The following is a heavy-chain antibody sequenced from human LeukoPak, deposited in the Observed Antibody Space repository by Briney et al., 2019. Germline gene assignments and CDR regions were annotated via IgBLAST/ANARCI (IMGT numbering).Heavy chain of an antibody. Sequence: SETLSLTCAVYGGSFSGYYWSWIRQPPGKGLEWMGEIIHSGSTNYNPPLKSRAAIPVDATMHQSSLKRSSAAAADTTGQYCAGPARRSGKRHMDVWGKGTTVTISS. CDR3: AGPARRSGKRHMDV. CDR2: IIHSGST. V-gene: IGHV4-34*12. D-gene: IGHD1-26*01. J-gene: IGHJ6*03. CDR1: GGSFSGYY.